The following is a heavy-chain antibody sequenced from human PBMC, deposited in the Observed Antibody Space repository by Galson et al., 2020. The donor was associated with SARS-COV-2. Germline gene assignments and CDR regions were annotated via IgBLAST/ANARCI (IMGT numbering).Heavy chain of an antibody. V-gene: IGHV1-24*01. CDR1: GYTLTELS. D-gene: IGHD3-10*01. J-gene: IGHJ6*02. CDR3: ATSFLGSGSYYKGAYGMDV. Sequence: ASVKVSCKVSGYTLTELSMHWVRQAPGKGLEWMGGFDPEDGETIYAQKFQGRVTMTEDTSTDTAYMELSSLRSEDTAVYYCATSFLGSGSYYKGAYGMDVWGQGTTVTVSS. CDR2: FDPEDGET.